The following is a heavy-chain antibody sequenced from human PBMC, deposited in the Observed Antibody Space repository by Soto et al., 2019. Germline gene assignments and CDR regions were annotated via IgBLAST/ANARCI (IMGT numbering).Heavy chain of an antibody. V-gene: IGHV3-23*01. CDR2: ISGSGGST. CDR1: GFTFSSYA. Sequence: GGSLRLSCAASGFTFSSYAMSWVRQAPGKGLEWVSAISGSGGSTYYADSVKGRFTISRDNSKNTLYLQMNSLRAEDTAVYYCANLGADYSNYEEGPLSYYYYGMDVWGQGTTVTVSS. J-gene: IGHJ6*02. CDR3: ANLGADYSNYEEGPLSYYYYGMDV. D-gene: IGHD4-4*01.